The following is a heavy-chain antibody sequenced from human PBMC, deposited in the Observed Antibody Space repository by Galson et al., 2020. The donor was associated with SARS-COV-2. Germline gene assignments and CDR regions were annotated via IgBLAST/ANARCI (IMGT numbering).Heavy chain of an antibody. CDR3: ARLRYYDILTGYIVDV. CDR2: INPKSGGT. J-gene: IGHJ6*02. D-gene: IGHD3-9*01. V-gene: IGHV1-2*02. CDR1: GYTFTDYY. Sequence: ASVQVSCKASGYTFTDYYMHWVRQAPAQGLEWVGWINPKSGGTNYAQKFQGRVTMTRDTSISTAYMELSRLRSDDTAVYYCARLRYYDILTGYIVDVWGQGTMVTVSS.